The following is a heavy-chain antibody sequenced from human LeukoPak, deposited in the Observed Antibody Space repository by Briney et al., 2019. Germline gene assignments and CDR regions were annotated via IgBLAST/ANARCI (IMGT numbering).Heavy chain of an antibody. J-gene: IGHJ4*02. Sequence: PGGSLRLSCAASGFTFSSYWMHWVRQAPGKGLVWVSRISEDGSSANYAASVKGRFTISRDNAKNTLYLQMNSLRAEDTAVYYCARHLHDWGQGTLVTVSS. V-gene: IGHV3-74*01. CDR2: ISEDGSSA. CDR3: ARHLHD. CDR1: GFTFSSYW. D-gene: IGHD3-16*01.